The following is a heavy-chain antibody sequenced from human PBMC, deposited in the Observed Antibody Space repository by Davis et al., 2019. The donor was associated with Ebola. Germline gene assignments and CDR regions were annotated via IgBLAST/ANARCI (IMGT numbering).Heavy chain of an antibody. CDR1: GYTFTDYY. J-gene: IGHJ5*02. CDR2: INPNSGGT. Sequence: ASVKVSCKASGYTFTDYYIHWVRQTPGQGLEWMGWINPNSGGTNFARKFQGRVTMTRETSISTTYMEISSLRYYDTAVYFCAREGWELLRGWFDPWGQGTLVTVSS. V-gene: IGHV1-2*02. D-gene: IGHD1-26*01. CDR3: AREGWELLRGWFDP.